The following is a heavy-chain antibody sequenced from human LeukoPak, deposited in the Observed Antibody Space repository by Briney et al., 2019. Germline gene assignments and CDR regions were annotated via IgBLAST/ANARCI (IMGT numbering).Heavy chain of an antibody. D-gene: IGHD2/OR15-2a*01. Sequence: SETLSLICTVSGGSVSSNYWNWIRQPAGKGLEWIGRIYNGGTTNYNPSLESRVTISIDRSKNQFSLKLTSVTAADTAVYYCAHSISMDFEYWGQGTLVTVSS. V-gene: IGHV4-4*07. CDR2: IYNGGTT. CDR3: AHSISMDFEY. CDR1: GGSVSSNY. J-gene: IGHJ4*02.